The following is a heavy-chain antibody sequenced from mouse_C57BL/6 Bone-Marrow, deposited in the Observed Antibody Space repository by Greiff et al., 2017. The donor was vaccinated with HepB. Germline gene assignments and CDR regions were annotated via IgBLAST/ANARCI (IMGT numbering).Heavy chain of an antibody. CDR1: GFTFSDFY. V-gene: IGHV7-1*01. CDR2: SRNKANDYTT. CDR3: ASQDYHSNYFDY. J-gene: IGHJ2*01. D-gene: IGHD2-5*01. Sequence: DVKLVESGGGLVQSGRSLRLSCATSGFTFSDFYMEWVRQAPGKGLEGIAASRNKANDYTTEYSASVKGRFIVSRDTSQSILYLQMNALRAEDSATYYCASQDYHSNYFDYWGQGTTLTVSS.